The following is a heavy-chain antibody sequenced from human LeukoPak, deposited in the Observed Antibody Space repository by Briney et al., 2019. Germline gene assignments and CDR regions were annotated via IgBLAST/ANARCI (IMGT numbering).Heavy chain of an antibody. CDR2: IRYDGINE. V-gene: IGHV3-30*02. CDR3: AKGPPSGWYFDY. J-gene: IGHJ4*02. D-gene: IGHD6-25*01. Sequence: QPGGSLRLSCAASGFRFSSYGMHWVRQAPGKGLEGVAYIRYDGINEYYADSVKGRFTISRDLSKNTLFLQMNSLRPEDRAVYYCAKGPPSGWYFDYWGQGTLVTVSS. CDR1: GFRFSSYG.